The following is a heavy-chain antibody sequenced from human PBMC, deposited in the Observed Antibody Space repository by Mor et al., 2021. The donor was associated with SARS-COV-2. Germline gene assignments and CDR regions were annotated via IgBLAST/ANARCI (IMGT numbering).Heavy chain of an antibody. CDR3: ARDSGSKAGYGLDV. J-gene: IGHJ6*02. Sequence: GWINPKSGVTDYAQKFQGWLTMTRDTTISTAYMELRRLTSDDSAVYFCARDSGSKAGYGLDVWGQGTTVTASS. CDR2: INPKSGVT. V-gene: IGHV1-2*04. D-gene: IGHD1-26*01.